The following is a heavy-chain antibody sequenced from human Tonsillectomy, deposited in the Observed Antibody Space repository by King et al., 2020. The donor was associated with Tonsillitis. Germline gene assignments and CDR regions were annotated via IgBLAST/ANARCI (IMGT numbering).Heavy chain of an antibody. CDR1: GGSISSNY. CDR3: VRGESWFDP. V-gene: IGHV4-59*01. J-gene: IGHJ5*02. Sequence: LQLQESGPGLVKPSETLSLTCSVSGGSISSNYWSWIRQPPGKGLEWIGYIYYTGSTNYNPSLKSRVTISVDTSKNQFSLKLSSVTAADTAVYYCVRGESWFDPWGQGTLVTVSS. CDR2: IYYTGST.